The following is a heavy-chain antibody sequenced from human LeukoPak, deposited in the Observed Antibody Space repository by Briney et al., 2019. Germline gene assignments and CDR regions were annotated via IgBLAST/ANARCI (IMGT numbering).Heavy chain of an antibody. Sequence: PGGSLRLSCAASGFRFSGYGMHWLRQAPGKGLEWVAVIWYDGSSKYYTDSVKGRFTISRDNSKNTLYLQMNSLRAEDTAVYYCATMRDSSSWFYFDYWGQGTLVTVSS. D-gene: IGHD6-13*01. CDR3: ATMRDSSSWFYFDY. CDR1: GFRFSGYG. J-gene: IGHJ4*02. CDR2: IWYDGSSK. V-gene: IGHV3-33*01.